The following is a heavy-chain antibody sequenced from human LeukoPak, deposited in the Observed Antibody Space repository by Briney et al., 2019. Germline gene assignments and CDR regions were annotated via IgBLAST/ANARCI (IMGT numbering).Heavy chain of an antibody. J-gene: IGHJ4*02. Sequence: GGSLRLSCAASGFTFSNAWMSWVRQAPGKGLEWVGRIKSRTDGGTTDYAAPVKGRFTISRDDSKNTLYLQMNSLKTEDTAVYYCTTPTSTYYDFWSGYYTGDYWGQGTLVTVSS. CDR1: GFTFSNAW. D-gene: IGHD3-3*01. CDR2: IKSRTDGGTT. CDR3: TTPTSTYYDFWSGYYTGDY. V-gene: IGHV3-15*01.